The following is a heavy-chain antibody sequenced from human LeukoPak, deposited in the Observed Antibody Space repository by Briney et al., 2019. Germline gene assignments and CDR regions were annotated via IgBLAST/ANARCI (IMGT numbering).Heavy chain of an antibody. CDR1: GGSISSSSYF. Sequence: SETLSLTCTVSGGSISSSSYFWGWIRQPPGKGLEWIGSIYYSGSTYYNPSLKSRVAISVDTSKNQFSLKLSSVTAADTAVYYCARLQVGYCSGGSCYYYHYMGVWGKGTTVTISS. CDR3: ARLQVGYCSGGSCYYYHYMGV. J-gene: IGHJ6*03. D-gene: IGHD2-15*01. V-gene: IGHV4-39*01. CDR2: IYYSGST.